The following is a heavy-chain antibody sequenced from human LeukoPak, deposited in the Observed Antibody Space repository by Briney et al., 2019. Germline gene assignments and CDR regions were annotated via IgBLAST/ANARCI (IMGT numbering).Heavy chain of an antibody. CDR3: ARAWDCSSTSCYVYFDY. V-gene: IGHV1-18*01. J-gene: IGHJ4*02. Sequence: ASVKVSCKASGYTFNSYGLTWVRQAPGQGLDWMGWISAYKINTNYAQKFQGRVTMTTDTSTSTAYMELRSLRSDDTAVYYCARAWDCSSTSCYVYFDYWGQGTLVTVSS. D-gene: IGHD2-2*01. CDR1: GYTFNSYG. CDR2: ISAYKINT.